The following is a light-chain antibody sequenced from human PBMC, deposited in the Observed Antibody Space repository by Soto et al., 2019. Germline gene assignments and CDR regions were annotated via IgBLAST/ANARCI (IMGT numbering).Light chain of an antibody. Sequence: AIRMTQSPSSLSASVGDTVTFTCRASQAISNDLGWFQQRPGKPPKLLIYGISIFQTGAPSRFSGSGSATDFTLTISGLQPEDFATYYCLHDALFPYSFGQGIGLEI. CDR3: LHDALFPYS. J-gene: IGKJ2*03. V-gene: IGKV1-6*01. CDR1: QAISND. CDR2: GIS.